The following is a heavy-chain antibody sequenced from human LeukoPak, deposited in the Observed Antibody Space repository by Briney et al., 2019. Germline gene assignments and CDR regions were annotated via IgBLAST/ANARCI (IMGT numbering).Heavy chain of an antibody. D-gene: IGHD3-22*01. V-gene: IGHV5-51*01. J-gene: IGHJ4*02. Sequence: GESLKISCKGSGYSFTSYWIGWVRQMPGKGLEWMGIIYPGDSDTRYSPSFQGQVTISADKSISTAYLQWSSLKASDTAMYYCARQSHYYDSSGSVDYWGQRTLVTVSS. CDR1: GYSFTSYW. CDR3: ARQSHYYDSSGSVDY. CDR2: IYPGDSDT.